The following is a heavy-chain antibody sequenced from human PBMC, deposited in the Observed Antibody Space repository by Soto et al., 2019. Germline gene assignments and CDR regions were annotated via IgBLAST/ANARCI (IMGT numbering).Heavy chain of an antibody. CDR2: TIPALGKT. J-gene: IGHJ6*02. CDR3: ARCPFRPSAMDV. D-gene: IGHD3-10*01. Sequence: SVKVPCKTSGDNFTKNVFTWVRQAPGQGLEWMGGTIPALGKTHYIEKFQGRVTITVDDATRTVYMEVRDLTSEDTAIYYCARCPFRPSAMDVWGQGTTVTVSS. V-gene: IGHV1-69*10. CDR1: GDNFTKNV.